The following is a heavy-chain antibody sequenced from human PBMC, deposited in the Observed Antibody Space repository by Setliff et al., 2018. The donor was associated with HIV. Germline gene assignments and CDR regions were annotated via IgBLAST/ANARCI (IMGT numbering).Heavy chain of an antibody. CDR2: INTDGRTI. CDR3: ARLRWEAYYYGMDV. CDR1: GFSFSNYW. V-gene: IGHV3-74*03. D-gene: IGHD1-26*01. J-gene: IGHJ6*02. Sequence: AGGSLRLSCAASGFSFSNYWMHWVRQAPGKGLVWVSRINTDGRTITYADSVKGRFTISRDNAKNTLYLHMNSLRAEDTAVYYCARLRWEAYYYGMDVWGQGTTVTVSS.